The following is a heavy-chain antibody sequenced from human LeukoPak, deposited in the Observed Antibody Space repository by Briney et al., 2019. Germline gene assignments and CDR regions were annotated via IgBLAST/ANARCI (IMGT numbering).Heavy chain of an antibody. CDR3: ARDSSDY. V-gene: IGHV3-30-3*01. CDR1: GFTFSRYA. J-gene: IGHJ4*02. Sequence: PGTSLRLSCAVSGFTFSRYAMHWVRQAPGKGLEWVAVISYDGSKKADSVKGRFTISRDNSKNTLYSQMTSLRAEDTAVYYCARDSSDYWGQGTLVTVSS. CDR2: ISYDGSKK.